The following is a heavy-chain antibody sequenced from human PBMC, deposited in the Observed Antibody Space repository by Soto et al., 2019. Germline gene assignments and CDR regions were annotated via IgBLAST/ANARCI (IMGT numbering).Heavy chain of an antibody. Sequence: SETLSLTCTVSGGSISSGGYYWSWIRQHPGKGLEWIGYIYYSGSTYYNPSLKSRVTISVDTSKNQFSLKLSSVTAADTAVYYCARDRSSGWKDYCGQGTLVTVS. V-gene: IGHV4-31*03. CDR1: GGSISSGGYY. CDR2: IYYSGST. D-gene: IGHD6-19*01. J-gene: IGHJ4*02. CDR3: ARDRSSGWKDY.